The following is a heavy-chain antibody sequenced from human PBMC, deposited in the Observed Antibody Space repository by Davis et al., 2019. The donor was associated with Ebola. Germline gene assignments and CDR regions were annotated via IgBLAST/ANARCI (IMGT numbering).Heavy chain of an antibody. Sequence: SETLSLTCAVYGGSFSDYYWTWIRQPPGKGLEWIGSIYYSGSTYYNPSLKSRVTISVDTSKNQFSLKLSSVTAADTAVYYCARLEDEGFDPWGQGTLVTVSS. V-gene: IGHV4-34*01. CDR2: IYYSGST. J-gene: IGHJ5*02. D-gene: IGHD2-15*01. CDR1: GGSFSDYY. CDR3: ARLEDEGFDP.